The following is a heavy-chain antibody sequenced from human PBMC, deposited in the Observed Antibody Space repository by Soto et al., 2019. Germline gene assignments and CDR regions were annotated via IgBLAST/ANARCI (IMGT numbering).Heavy chain of an antibody. V-gene: IGHV3-30*03. D-gene: IGHD1-26*01. CDR1: GFTFSSFG. Sequence: QVQVVESGGGVVQPGKSLRLSCAASGFTFSSFGMHWVRQAPGKGLEWVAVITYDGTYKYYGDSVKGRFTISRDNSKDTLYLQMGSLRGEDTALYYCARGVVGAAHPIDFWGQGTLVTVSS. J-gene: IGHJ4*02. CDR2: ITYDGTYK. CDR3: ARGVVGAAHPIDF.